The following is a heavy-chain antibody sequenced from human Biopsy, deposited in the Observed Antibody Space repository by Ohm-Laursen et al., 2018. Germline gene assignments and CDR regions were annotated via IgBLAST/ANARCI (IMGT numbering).Heavy chain of an antibody. CDR3: ARNLGVTPGYQDY. D-gene: IGHD2-2*01. Sequence: GSLRLSCTAAGFPFTGFSMDWVRQAPGKGLEWVASITSGSSYIYYADSVKGRFTISRDNAKNSLYLQMNSLRAEDTAVYYCARNLGVTPGYQDYWGQGTLVTVSS. V-gene: IGHV3-21*01. CDR1: GFPFTGFS. J-gene: IGHJ4*02. CDR2: ITSGSSYI.